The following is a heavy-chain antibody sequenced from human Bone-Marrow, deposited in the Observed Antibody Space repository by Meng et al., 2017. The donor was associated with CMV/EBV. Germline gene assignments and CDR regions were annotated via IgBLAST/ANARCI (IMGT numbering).Heavy chain of an antibody. J-gene: IGHJ6*02. D-gene: IGHD2-8*01. CDR2: IRYDGSNK. CDR1: GFTFSSYG. Sequence: GGSLRLSCAASGFTFSSYGMHWVRQAPGKGLEWVAFIRYDGSNKYYADSVKGRFTISRDNSKNTLYLQMNSLRAEDTAVYYCAKDFPGRNRVFDGHYGMDVWGQGTMVTVSS. CDR3: AKDFPGRNRVFDGHYGMDV. V-gene: IGHV3-30*02.